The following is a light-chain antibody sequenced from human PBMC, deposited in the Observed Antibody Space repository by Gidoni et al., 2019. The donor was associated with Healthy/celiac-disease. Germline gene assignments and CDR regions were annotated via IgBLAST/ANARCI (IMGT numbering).Light chain of an antibody. CDR1: QSVSRSY. V-gene: IGKV3-20*01. Sequence: DIVLTQSPGTLSLSPGERATLSCRASQSVSRSYLAWYQQKPAQAPRLLIYGASSRATGIPARFRGSGSGTDFTLTISRLEPEDFAVYYCQQYGSSPLTFGGGTKVEIK. CDR2: GAS. CDR3: QQYGSSPLT. J-gene: IGKJ4*01.